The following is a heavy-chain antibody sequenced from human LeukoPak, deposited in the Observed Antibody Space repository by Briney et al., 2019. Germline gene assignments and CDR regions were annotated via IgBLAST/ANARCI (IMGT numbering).Heavy chain of an antibody. CDR2: IYSGGST. J-gene: IGHJ4*02. Sequence: GGSLRLSCAASGFTVSSNYMSWVRQAPGKGLEWVSVIYSGGSTYYADSVKGRSTISRDNSKNTLYLQMNSLRAEDTAVYYCAREATGGSYDYWGQGTLVTVSS. V-gene: IGHV3-66*02. CDR1: GFTVSSNY. D-gene: IGHD3-16*01. CDR3: AREATGGSYDY.